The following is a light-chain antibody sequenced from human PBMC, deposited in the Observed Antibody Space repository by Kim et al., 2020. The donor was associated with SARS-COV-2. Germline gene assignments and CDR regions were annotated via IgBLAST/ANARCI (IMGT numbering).Light chain of an antibody. J-gene: IGKJ4*01. Sequence: EIVLTQSPGTLSLSPGERATLSCRASQSVSSSYLAWYQQKPGQAPRLLIYAASSRATGIPDRFSGSGSGTGFTLTISRLEPEDFAVYYCQQYGSSPLTFGGGTKVDIK. CDR2: AAS. CDR3: QQYGSSPLT. CDR1: QSVSSSY. V-gene: IGKV3-20*01.